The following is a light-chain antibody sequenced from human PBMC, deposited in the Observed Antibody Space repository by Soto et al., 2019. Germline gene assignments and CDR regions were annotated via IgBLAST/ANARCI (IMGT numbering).Light chain of an antibody. CDR2: GAS. Sequence: EIVMTQSPATLSVSLGEGVTLSCRASQSIRGDLAWYQQKPGQTPRLLIYGASTRATGVPARFSGSGSGTEFTLTISSLQSDDSAVYYCQQFNNWPLTFGGGTKVEIK. CDR1: QSIRGD. V-gene: IGKV3-15*01. J-gene: IGKJ4*01. CDR3: QQFNNWPLT.